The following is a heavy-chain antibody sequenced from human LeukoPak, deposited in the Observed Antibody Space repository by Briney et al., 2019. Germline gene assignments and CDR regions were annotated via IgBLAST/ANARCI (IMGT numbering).Heavy chain of an antibody. D-gene: IGHD2-15*01. V-gene: IGHV1-46*01. CDR2: INPSGGST. J-gene: IGHJ4*02. CDR1: GYTFTSYY. Sequence: ASVKVSCKASGYTFTSYYMHWVRQAPGQGLEWMGIINPSGGSTSYAQKFQGRVTMTRDMSTSTVYMELSSLRSEDAAVYYCANHPRYCSGGSCYSVNLHYWGQGTLVTVSS. CDR3: ANHPRYCSGGSCYSVNLHY.